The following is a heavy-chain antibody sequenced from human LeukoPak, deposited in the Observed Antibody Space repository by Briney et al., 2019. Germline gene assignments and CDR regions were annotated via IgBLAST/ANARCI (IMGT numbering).Heavy chain of an antibody. CDR3: ARGGYGSGY. CDR1: GGSFSGYY. D-gene: IGHD3-10*01. CDR2: INHSGST. Sequence: SETLSLTCAVYGGSFSGYYWSWIRQPPGKGLEWIGEINHSGSTNYNPSLKSRVTISVDTSKNQFSLKLSSVTAGDTAVYYCARGGYGSGYWGQGTLVTVSS. J-gene: IGHJ4*02. V-gene: IGHV4-34*01.